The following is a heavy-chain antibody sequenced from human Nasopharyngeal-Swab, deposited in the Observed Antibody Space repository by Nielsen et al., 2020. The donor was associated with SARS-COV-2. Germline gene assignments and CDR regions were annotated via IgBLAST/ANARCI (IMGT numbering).Heavy chain of an antibody. Sequence: SQILSLTCAVYGGSFSGYYWSWIRQPPGKGLEWIGEINHSGSTNYNPSLKSRVTISVDTSKNQFSLKLSSVTAADTAVYYCARGLNGGHWGQGTLVTVSS. D-gene: IGHD3-16*01. J-gene: IGHJ4*02. CDR3: ARGLNGGH. CDR1: GGSFSGYY. CDR2: INHSGST. V-gene: IGHV4-34*01.